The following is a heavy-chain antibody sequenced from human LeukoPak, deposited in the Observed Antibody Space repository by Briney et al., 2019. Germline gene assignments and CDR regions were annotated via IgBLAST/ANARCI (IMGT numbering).Heavy chain of an antibody. J-gene: IGHJ4*02. V-gene: IGHV5-10-1*01. CDR2: IDPSDSYT. CDR3: ARQGVGSSWYRNGIGY. Sequence: GESLKISCKGSGYSFTSYWISWVRQMPGKGLEWMGRIDPSDSYTNYSPSFQGHVTISADKSISTAYLQWSSLKASDTAMYYCARQGVGSSWYRNGIGYWGQGTLVTVSS. D-gene: IGHD6-13*01. CDR1: GYSFTSYW.